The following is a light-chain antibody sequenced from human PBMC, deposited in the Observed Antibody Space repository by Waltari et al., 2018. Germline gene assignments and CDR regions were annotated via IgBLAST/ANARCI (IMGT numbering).Light chain of an antibody. CDR3: QSFDNSLGVAV. CDR2: ANR. CDR1: SSNIGSSYD. J-gene: IGLJ2*01. V-gene: IGLV1-40*01. Sequence: QSVLTQPPSVSGAPGQRVTISCTGSSSNIGSSYDVQWYQQLPGTAPKLLIYANRIRPSGVPDRCSGSMSGSASALAITGLRAGDDADYYCQSFDNSLGVAVFGGGTKLTVL.